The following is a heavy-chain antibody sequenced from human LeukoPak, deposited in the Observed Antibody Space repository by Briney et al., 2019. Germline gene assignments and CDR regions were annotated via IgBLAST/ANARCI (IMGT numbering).Heavy chain of an antibody. V-gene: IGHV4-59*01. D-gene: IGHD7-27*01. CDR2: IYFRGTT. CDR1: GGSISSYY. J-gene: IGHJ4*02. CDR3: ARSPGAPFDY. Sequence: SETLSLTCTVSGGSISSYYWSWIRQPPGKLLAWIAYIYFRGTTKYTPSIRSRVSISVDTSKNQFSLKLTSVTAADTAVYYCARSPGAPFDYWGQGSLVTVSS.